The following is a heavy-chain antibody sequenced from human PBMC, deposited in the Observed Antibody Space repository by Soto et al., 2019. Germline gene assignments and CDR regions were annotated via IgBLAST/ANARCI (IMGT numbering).Heavy chain of an antibody. Sequence: QLQLQESGSGLVKPSQTLSLTCAVSGGSISSGGYSWSWIRQPPGKGLEWIGYIYHSGSTYYNPSLKSRVTISVDRAKNQFSRKLSSVTAEDTAVYYCAAGGGLPRYYWGQGTLVTVSS. J-gene: IGHJ4*02. CDR1: GGSISSGGYS. CDR2: IYHSGST. V-gene: IGHV4-30-2*01. D-gene: IGHD5-12*01. CDR3: AAGGGLPRYY.